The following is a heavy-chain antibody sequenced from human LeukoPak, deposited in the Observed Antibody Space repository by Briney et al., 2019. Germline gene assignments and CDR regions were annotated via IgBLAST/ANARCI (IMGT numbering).Heavy chain of an antibody. CDR2: IYTSGST. D-gene: IGHD5-24*01. CDR3: ARDRWRYDY. CDR1: GGSISSGSYY. J-gene: IGHJ4*02. V-gene: IGHV4-61*02. Sequence: SQTLSLTCTVSGGSISSGSYYWSWIRQPAGKGLEWIGRIYTSGSTNYNPSLKSRVTISVDTSKNQFSLKLSSVTAADTAVYYCARDRWRYDYWGQGTLVTVSS.